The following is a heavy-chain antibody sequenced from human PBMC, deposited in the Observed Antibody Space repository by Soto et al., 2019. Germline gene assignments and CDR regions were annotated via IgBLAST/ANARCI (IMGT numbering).Heavy chain of an antibody. V-gene: IGHV3-48*03. D-gene: IGHD6-13*01. CDR1: GFTFSSYE. J-gene: IGHJ4*02. Sequence: LRLSCSASGFTFSSYEMNWVRQAPGKGLEWVSYISSSGSTIYYADSVKGRFTISRDNAKNSLYLQMNSLRAEDTAVYYCARGPGIAAAFDYWGQGTLVTVSS. CDR2: ISSSGSTI. CDR3: ARGPGIAAAFDY.